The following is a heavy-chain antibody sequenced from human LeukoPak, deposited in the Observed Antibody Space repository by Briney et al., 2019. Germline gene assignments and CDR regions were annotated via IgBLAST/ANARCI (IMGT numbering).Heavy chain of an antibody. D-gene: IGHD6-13*01. CDR3: AKEGYSSSWWGGAFDI. Sequence: GGSLRLSCAASGFTFSSYGMHWVRQAPGKGLEWVAVIWYDGSNKYYADSVKGRFTISRDNSKNTLYLQMNSLRAEDTAVYYCAKEGYSSSWWGGAFDIWGQGTMVTVSS. CDR2: IWYDGSNK. J-gene: IGHJ3*02. CDR1: GFTFSSYG. V-gene: IGHV3-33*06.